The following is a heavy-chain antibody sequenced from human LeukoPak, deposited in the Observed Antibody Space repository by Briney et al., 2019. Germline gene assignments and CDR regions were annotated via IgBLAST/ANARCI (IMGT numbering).Heavy chain of an antibody. V-gene: IGHV3-23*01. CDR1: GFTFSSYA. D-gene: IGHD3-10*01. CDR3: AKDGGYYYGSGSYEGY. Sequence: GGSLRLSCAASGFTFSSYAMSWVRQAPGKGLEWVSAISGSGGSTYYADSVKGRFTISRNNSKNTLYLQMNSLRAEDTAVYYCAKDGGYYYGSGSYEGYWGQGTLVTVSS. CDR2: ISGSGGST. J-gene: IGHJ4*02.